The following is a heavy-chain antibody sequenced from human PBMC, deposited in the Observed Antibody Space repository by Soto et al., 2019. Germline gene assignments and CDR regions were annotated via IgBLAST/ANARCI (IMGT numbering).Heavy chain of an antibody. V-gene: IGHV1-18*01. CDR2: ISAYNGNT. CDR1: GYTFASYA. J-gene: IGHJ4*02. CDR3: ARDPPPPDY. Sequence: QVQLVQSGAEVKKPGASVKVSLKASGYTFASYAVSWMRQAPGQGLEWMGWISAYNGNTNYAQKLQGRVTMTTDTSTSTADMELRSLRSDDTAVYYCARDPPPPDYWGQGTLVTVSS.